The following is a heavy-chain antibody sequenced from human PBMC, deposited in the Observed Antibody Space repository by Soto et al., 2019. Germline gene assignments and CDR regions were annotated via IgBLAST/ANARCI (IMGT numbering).Heavy chain of an antibody. V-gene: IGHV3-48*03. Sequence: PGGSLRLSCAASGFTFSSYEMSWVRQVPGKGLEWVSGISGGGSYIFYADSVQGRFSISRDNPKNSLFLEMNSLRVEDTAVYYCARDSDCHSTSCFFPPHVWGQGTTVTVSS. CDR2: ISGGGSYI. J-gene: IGHJ6*02. CDR1: GFTFSSYE. D-gene: IGHD2-2*01. CDR3: ARDSDCHSTSCFFPPHV.